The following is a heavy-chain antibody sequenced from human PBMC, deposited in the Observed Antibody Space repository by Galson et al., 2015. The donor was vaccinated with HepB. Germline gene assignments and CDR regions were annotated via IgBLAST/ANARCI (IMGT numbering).Heavy chain of an antibody. Sequence: SLRLSCAASGFIFNKYWMNWVRQAPGKGLEWVANIMQDGGEKYYVDSVKGRFTISRDNAKNSLYLQMNSLRAEDTAVYYCARDYYSDYFDYYYGLDVWGQGTTVTVSS. D-gene: IGHD4-11*01. CDR2: IMQDGGEK. CDR1: GFIFNKYW. J-gene: IGHJ6*02. V-gene: IGHV3-7*03. CDR3: ARDYYSDYFDYYYGLDV.